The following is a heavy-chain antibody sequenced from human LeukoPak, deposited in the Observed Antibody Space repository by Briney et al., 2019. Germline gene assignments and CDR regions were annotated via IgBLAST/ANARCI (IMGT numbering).Heavy chain of an antibody. J-gene: IGHJ4*02. CDR1: GFTFSSYW. CDR3: ARGDSYGLLGFDY. Sequence: GGSLRLSCAASGFTFSSYWMNWVRQAPGKGLEWVSSISSSSSYIYYADSVKGRFTISRDNAKNSLYLQMNSLRAEDTAVYYCARGDSYGLLGFDYWGQGTLVTVSS. CDR2: ISSSSSYI. D-gene: IGHD5-18*01. V-gene: IGHV3-21*01.